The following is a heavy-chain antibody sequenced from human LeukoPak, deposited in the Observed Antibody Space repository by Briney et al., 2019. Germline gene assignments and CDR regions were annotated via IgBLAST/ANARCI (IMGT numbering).Heavy chain of an antibody. Sequence: SETLSLTCIVSGGSINNHYWTWIRQTPGKGLEWIGDIHYTGTTKYNPSLKSRVTISIDTSKNQFSLELSSVTATDTAVYFCATNRAGTYDRPFDIRGQGTMVTVSS. V-gene: IGHV4-59*08. CDR3: ATNRAGTYDRPFDI. CDR2: IHYTGTT. J-gene: IGHJ3*02. CDR1: GGSINNHY. D-gene: IGHD1-26*01.